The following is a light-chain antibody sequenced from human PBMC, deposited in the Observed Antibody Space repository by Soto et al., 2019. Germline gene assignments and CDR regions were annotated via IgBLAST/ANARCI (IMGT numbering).Light chain of an antibody. CDR3: QQANSFPLA. CDR2: AAT. V-gene: IGKV1-12*01. Sequence: DIKMTQSPSYVSASVGDRVSITCRASQDIRSWLAWYQQRPGKAPKLLIYAATTLQSGVPARFSGSGSGTTFTLTINNLQPEDFASYFCQQANSFPLAFGGGTKGDIK. J-gene: IGKJ4*01. CDR1: QDIRSW.